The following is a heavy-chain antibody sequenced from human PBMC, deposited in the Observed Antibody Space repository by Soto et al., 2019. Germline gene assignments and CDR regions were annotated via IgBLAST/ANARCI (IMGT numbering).Heavy chain of an antibody. J-gene: IGHJ6*02. CDR2: ISGSGGST. V-gene: IGHV3-23*01. CDR1: GFTFSSYA. CDR3: ARGPYDFWSGYYQYYYYGMDV. D-gene: IGHD3-3*01. Sequence: GGSLRLSCAASGFTFSSYAMSWVRQAPGKGLEWVSAISGSGGSTYYADSVKGRFTISRDNSKNTLYLQMNSLRAEDTAVYYCARGPYDFWSGYYQYYYYGMDVWGQGTTFTVSS.